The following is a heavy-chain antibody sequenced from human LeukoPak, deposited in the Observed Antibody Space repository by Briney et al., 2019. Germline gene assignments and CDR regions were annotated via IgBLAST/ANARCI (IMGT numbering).Heavy chain of an antibody. V-gene: IGHV4-4*02. CDR3: ARAGELQAMYYFDY. J-gene: IGHJ4*02. Sequence: PSETLSLTCAVSGGSISSSNWWSWVRQPPGKGLEWIGEIYHSGSTNYNPSLKSRVTISVDKSKNQFSLKLSSVTAADTAVYYCARAGELQAMYYFDYWGQGTLVTVSS. D-gene: IGHD1-26*01. CDR1: GGSISSSNW. CDR2: IYHSGST.